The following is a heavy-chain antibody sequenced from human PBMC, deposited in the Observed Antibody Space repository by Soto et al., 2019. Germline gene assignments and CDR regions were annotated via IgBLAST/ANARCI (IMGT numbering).Heavy chain of an antibody. J-gene: IGHJ4*02. V-gene: IGHV4-61*01. Sequence: QVQLQASGPGLVKPSETLSLTCTVSGGSVSSGSYYWSWIRQPPGKGLEWIGYIYYSGSTNYNPSLKSRVTRSVDTSKNQFSRKLSSVTAADTAVYYCARGGARTLEKAQRGLIDYWGQGTLVTVSS. CDR3: ARGGARTLEKAQRGLIDY. D-gene: IGHD3-16*01. CDR2: IYYSGST. CDR1: GGSVSSGSYY.